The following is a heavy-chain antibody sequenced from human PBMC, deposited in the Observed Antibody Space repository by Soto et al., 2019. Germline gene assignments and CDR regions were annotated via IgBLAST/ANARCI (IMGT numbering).Heavy chain of an antibody. V-gene: IGHV4-39*01. CDR1: GGSISSSSYY. Sequence: QLQLQESGPGLVKPSETLSLTCTVSGGSISSSSYYWGWIRQPPGKGLEWIGSIYYSGSTYYNPSLKSRVTISVDTSKNQFSLKLSSVTAADTAVYYCARLKNPPAVDYWGQGTLVTVSS. CDR3: ARLKNPPAVDY. CDR2: IYYSGST. J-gene: IGHJ4*02.